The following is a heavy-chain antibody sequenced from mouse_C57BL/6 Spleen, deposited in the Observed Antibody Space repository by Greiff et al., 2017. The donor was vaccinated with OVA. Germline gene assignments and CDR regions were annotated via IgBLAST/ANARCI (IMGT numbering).Heavy chain of an antibody. Sequence: QVQLQQPGAELVRPGSSAKLSCKASGYTFTSYWMHWVKQRPIQGLEWIGNIDPSDSETHYNQKFKDKATLTVDKSSSTAYMQLSSLTSEDSAVYYCARAPTTGGVYYAMDYWGQGTSVTVSS. CDR3: ARAPTTGGVYYAMDY. CDR2: IDPSDSET. CDR1: GYTFTSYW. J-gene: IGHJ4*01. D-gene: IGHD2-12*01. V-gene: IGHV1-52*01.